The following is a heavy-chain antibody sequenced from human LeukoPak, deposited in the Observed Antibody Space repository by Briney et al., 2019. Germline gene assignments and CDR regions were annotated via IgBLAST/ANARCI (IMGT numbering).Heavy chain of an antibody. D-gene: IGHD1-26*01. Sequence: PGRSLRLSCAASGFTFSSYSMNWVRQAPGKGLEWVSSISSSSSYIYYADSVKGRFTISRDNAKNSLYLQMNSLRAEDTAVYYCARDGVIVGATTNFDYWGQGTLVTVSS. J-gene: IGHJ4*02. CDR3: ARDGVIVGATTNFDY. CDR1: GFTFSSYS. CDR2: ISSSSSYI. V-gene: IGHV3-21*01.